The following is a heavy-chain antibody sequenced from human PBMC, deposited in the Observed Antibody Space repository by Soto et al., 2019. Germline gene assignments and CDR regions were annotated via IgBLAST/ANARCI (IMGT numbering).Heavy chain of an antibody. CDR3: GKILLHDGHDAFDI. Sequence: GGSLRLSCAASGFTFSSYGMHWVRQAPGKGLEWEAVISYDGSNKYYADSVKGRFTISRDNSTNTLYLQMNSLRAEDTVVYYCGKILLHDGHDAFDIWGKGTIVTFTS. CDR1: GFTFSSYG. CDR2: ISYDGSNK. D-gene: IGHD2-15*01. J-gene: IGHJ3*02. V-gene: IGHV3-30*18.